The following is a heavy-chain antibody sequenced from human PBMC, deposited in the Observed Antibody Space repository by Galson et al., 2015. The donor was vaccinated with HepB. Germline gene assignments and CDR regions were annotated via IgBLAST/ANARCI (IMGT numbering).Heavy chain of an antibody. CDR3: ARVAINYDSSGYLHYYYGMDV. V-gene: IGHV1-18*01. CDR1: GYTFTTYG. Sequence: SVKVSCKASGYTFTTYGISWVRQAPGQGLEWMGWISTYNGNTNYAQKLQGRVTMTTDTSTSTAYMELGSLRSDDTAVYYCARVAINYDSSGYLHYYYGMDVWGQGTTVTGSS. CDR2: ISTYNGNT. J-gene: IGHJ6*02. D-gene: IGHD3-22*01.